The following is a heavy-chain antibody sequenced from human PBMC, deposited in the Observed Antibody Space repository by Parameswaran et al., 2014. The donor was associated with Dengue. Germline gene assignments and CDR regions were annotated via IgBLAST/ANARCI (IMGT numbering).Heavy chain of an antibody. J-gene: IGHJ4*02. Sequence: WVRQAPGQGLEWMGGIIPIFGTANYAQKFQGRVTITADESTSTAYMELSSLRSEDTAVYYCADTAMGRGYWGQGTLVTVSS. CDR2: IIPIFGTA. D-gene: IGHD5-18*01. V-gene: IGHV1-69*01. CDR3: ADTAMGRGY.